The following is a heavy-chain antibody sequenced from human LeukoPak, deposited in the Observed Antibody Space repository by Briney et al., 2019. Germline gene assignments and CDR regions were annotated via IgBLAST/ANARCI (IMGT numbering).Heavy chain of an antibody. V-gene: IGHV1-46*01. CDR2: VDPSGRST. D-gene: IGHD1-26*01. CDR3: TRNGWVGAPQLGAFDT. J-gene: IGHJ3*02. Sequence: GASVRISYKASGYTFINYYLHWVRQAPGQGGEGRGMVDPSGRSTSHAQKIQGRVTMSGDTSTSTVYMELSSLRSEDMALYYCTRNGWVGAPQLGAFDTWGQGTMVTVSS. CDR1: GYTFINYY.